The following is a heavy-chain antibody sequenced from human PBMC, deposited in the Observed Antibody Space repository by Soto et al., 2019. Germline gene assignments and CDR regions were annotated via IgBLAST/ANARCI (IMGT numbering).Heavy chain of an antibody. CDR2: IYYSGST. D-gene: IGHD3-10*01. CDR3: ARGGRGAFDY. J-gene: IGHJ4*02. CDR1: GGSISSYY. V-gene: IGHV4-59*01. Sequence: SETLSLTCTVSGGSISSYYWNWIRQPPRKGLEWIGYIYYSGSTNYNPSLKSRVTISVDTSKNQFSLKLSSVTAADTAVYYCARGGRGAFDYWGQGTLVTVSS.